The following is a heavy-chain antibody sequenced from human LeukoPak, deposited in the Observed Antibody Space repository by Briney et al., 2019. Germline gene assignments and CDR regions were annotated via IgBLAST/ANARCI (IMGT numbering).Heavy chain of an antibody. CDR3: ARDSGYYGFDY. V-gene: IGHV4-39*07. J-gene: IGHJ4*02. D-gene: IGHD2/OR15-2a*01. CDR2: IYYSGST. Sequence: SETLSLTCTVSGGSISSSSYYWGWIPQPPGKGLAWIGSIYYSGSTYYNPSLKIRVTISEDTSKNQLSLKLSSVTAADTAVYYCARDSGYYGFDYWGQGTLVTVSS. CDR1: GGSISSSSYY.